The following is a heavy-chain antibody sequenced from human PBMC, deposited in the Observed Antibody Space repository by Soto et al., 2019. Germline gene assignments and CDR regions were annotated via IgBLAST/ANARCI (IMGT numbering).Heavy chain of an antibody. V-gene: IGHV4-34*01. CDR1: GGSFSGYY. J-gene: IGHJ5*02. D-gene: IGHD6-13*01. CDR3: ARGYNSSWYRWFDP. Sequence: QVQLQQWGAGLLKPSETLSLTCAVYGGSFSGYYWSWIRQPPGKGLEWIGEVNHSGSTNYNPSLKSRVTISVDTSKNQFSLKLSSVTAADTAVYYCARGYNSSWYRWFDPWGQGTLVTVSS. CDR2: VNHSGST.